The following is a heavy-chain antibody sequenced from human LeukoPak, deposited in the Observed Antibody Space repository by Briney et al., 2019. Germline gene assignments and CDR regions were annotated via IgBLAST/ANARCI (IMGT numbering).Heavy chain of an antibody. V-gene: IGHV1-18*01. D-gene: IGHD1-26*01. Sequence: GPVKVSCKASGYTFTSYGISWVRQAPGQGLEWMGWISAYNGITNYAQKLQGRVTMTTDTSTSTAYMELSSLRSEDTAVYYCARPTHPGWELPLDYWGQGTLVTVSS. CDR2: ISAYNGIT. J-gene: IGHJ4*02. CDR1: GYTFTSYG. CDR3: ARPTHPGWELPLDY.